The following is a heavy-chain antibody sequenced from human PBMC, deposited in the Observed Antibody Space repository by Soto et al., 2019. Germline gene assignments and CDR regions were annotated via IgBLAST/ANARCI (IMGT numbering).Heavy chain of an antibody. D-gene: IGHD1-1*01. J-gene: IGHJ6*02. V-gene: IGHV1-24*01. Sequence: AASVKVSCKVSGYTLTELSMHWVRQAPGKGLEWMGGFDPEDGETIHAQKFQGRVTMTEDTSTDTAYMELSSLRSEDTAVYYCATGPNKELERRSYQRYYYYGMDVWGQGTTVTVSS. CDR1: GYTLTELS. CDR3: ATGPNKELERRSYQRYYYYGMDV. CDR2: FDPEDGET.